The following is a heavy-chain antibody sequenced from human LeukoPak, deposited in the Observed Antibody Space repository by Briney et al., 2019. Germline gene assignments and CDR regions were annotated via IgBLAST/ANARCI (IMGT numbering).Heavy chain of an antibody. J-gene: IGHJ6*03. CDR2: IYYSGST. CDR3: ARVGVGYSSSWYRYYYYYMDV. CDR1: GGSISSSSYY. D-gene: IGHD6-13*01. Sequence: PSETLSLTCTVSGGSISSSSYYWGWIRQPPGKGLEWIGSIYYSGSTYYNPPLKSRVTISVDTSKNQFSLKLSSVTAADTAVYYCARVGVGYSSSWYRYYYYYMDVWGKGTTVTVSS. V-gene: IGHV4-39*07.